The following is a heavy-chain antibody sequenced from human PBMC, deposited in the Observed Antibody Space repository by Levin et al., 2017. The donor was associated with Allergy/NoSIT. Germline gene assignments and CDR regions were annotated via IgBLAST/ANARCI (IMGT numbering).Heavy chain of an antibody. CDR1: GYTFTSYY. J-gene: IGHJ4*02. V-gene: IGHV1-46*01. D-gene: IGHD3-10*01. Sequence: GASVKVSCKASGYTFTSYYMHWVRQAPGQGLEWMGIINPSGGSTSYAQKFQGRVTMTRDTSTSTVYMELSSLRSEDTAVYYCARVWAGSGSYRYFDYWGQGTLVTVSS. CDR3: ARVWAGSGSYRYFDY. CDR2: INPSGGST.